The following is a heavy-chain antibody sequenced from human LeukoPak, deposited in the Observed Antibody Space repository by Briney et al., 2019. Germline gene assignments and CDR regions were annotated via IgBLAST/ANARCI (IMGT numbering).Heavy chain of an antibody. CDR3: ARGGVRIAAAGTDY. D-gene: IGHD6-13*01. Sequence: GGSLRLSCAASGFTFSSYWMHWVRQAPGKGLVWVSRINSDGSSTSYADSVKGRYTISRDNAKNTLYLQMNSPRAEDTAVYYCARGGVRIAAAGTDYWGQGTLVTVSS. V-gene: IGHV3-74*01. CDR1: GFTFSSYW. J-gene: IGHJ4*02. CDR2: INSDGSST.